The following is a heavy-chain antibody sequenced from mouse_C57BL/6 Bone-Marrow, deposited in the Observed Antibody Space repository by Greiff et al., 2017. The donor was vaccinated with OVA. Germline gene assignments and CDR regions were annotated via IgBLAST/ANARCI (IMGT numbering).Heavy chain of an antibody. J-gene: IGHJ3*01. CDR2: IYPGDGDT. V-gene: IGHV1-82*01. CDR1: GYAFSSSW. CDR3: ARRGDGYYRGFAY. Sequence: QVQLQQSGPELVKPGASVKISCKASGYAFSSSWMNWVKQRPGKGLEWIGRIYPGDGDTNYNGKFKGKATLTADKSSSTAYMQLSSLTSEDSAVYFCARRGDGYYRGFAYWGQGTLVTVSA. D-gene: IGHD2-3*01.